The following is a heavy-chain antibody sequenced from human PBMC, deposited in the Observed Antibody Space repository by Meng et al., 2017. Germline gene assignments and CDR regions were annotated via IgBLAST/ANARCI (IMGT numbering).Heavy chain of an antibody. CDR1: GYSFTSYW. J-gene: IGHJ3*02. CDR2: IYPGDSDT. Sequence: GGSLRLSCKGSGYSFTSYWIGWVRQMPGKGLEWMGIIYPGDSDTRYSPSCQGQVTISADKSISTAYLQWSSLKASDTAMYYCARRSIYYYDSSGYYWSAFDIWGQGTMVTVSS. D-gene: IGHD3-22*01. V-gene: IGHV5-51*01. CDR3: ARRSIYYYDSSGYYWSAFDI.